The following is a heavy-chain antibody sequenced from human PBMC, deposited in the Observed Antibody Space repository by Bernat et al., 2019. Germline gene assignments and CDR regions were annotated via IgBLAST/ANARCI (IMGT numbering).Heavy chain of an antibody. D-gene: IGHD6-13*01. V-gene: IGHV3-30-3*01. CDR1: GFTFSSYA. J-gene: IGHJ6*02. CDR2: ISYDGSNK. CDR3: ARDWGAAGTGYGMDV. Sequence: QVQLVESGGGVVQPGRSLRLSCAASGFTFSSYAMHWVRQAPGKGLEWVAVISYDGSNKYYADSVKGRFTISRDNSKNTLYLQMNSLRAEDTAVYYCARDWGAAGTGYGMDVWGQGTTVTVSS.